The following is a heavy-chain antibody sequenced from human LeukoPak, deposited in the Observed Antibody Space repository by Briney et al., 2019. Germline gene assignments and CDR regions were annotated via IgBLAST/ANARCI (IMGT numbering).Heavy chain of an antibody. Sequence: PGESLKISCRGSGYSFTSYWIGWVRQMPGKGLEWMGIIYPGDSDTRYSPSFQGQVTISADKSISTAYLQWSSLKASDTAMYYCAREYYFASSGYYFPVDYWGQGTLVTVSS. CDR3: AREYYFASSGYYFPVDY. V-gene: IGHV5-51*01. CDR1: GYSFTSYW. J-gene: IGHJ4*02. CDR2: IYPGDSDT. D-gene: IGHD3-22*01.